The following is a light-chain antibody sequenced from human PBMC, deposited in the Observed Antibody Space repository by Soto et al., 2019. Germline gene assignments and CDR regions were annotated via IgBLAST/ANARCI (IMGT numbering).Light chain of an antibody. CDR2: EVN. CDR1: SSDIGAYDY. CDR3: CSYAGSYSRYV. J-gene: IGLJ1*01. Sequence: QSALTQPASLSGSPGQSITISCTGTSSDIGAYDYVSWFQQHPGKAPKLMISEVNNRPSGVSNRFSGSKSGNTAYPTISGLQVEDEADYYCCSYAGSYSRYVFGTGTKVTVL. V-gene: IGLV2-14*01.